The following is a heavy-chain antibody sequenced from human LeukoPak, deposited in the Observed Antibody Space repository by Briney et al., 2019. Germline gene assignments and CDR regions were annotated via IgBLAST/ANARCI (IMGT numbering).Heavy chain of an antibody. CDR2: ISYDGSNK. D-gene: IGHD1-7*01. CDR1: GFTFSSYA. V-gene: IGHV3-30*07. J-gene: IGHJ4*02. Sequence: GGSLRLSCAASGFTFSSYAMHWVRQAPGKGLEWVAVISYDGSNKYYADSVKGRFTISRDNAKNSLYLQMNSLRAEDTAVYYCARGKGSNWNYDYFDYWGQGTLVTVSS. CDR3: ARGKGSNWNYDYFDY.